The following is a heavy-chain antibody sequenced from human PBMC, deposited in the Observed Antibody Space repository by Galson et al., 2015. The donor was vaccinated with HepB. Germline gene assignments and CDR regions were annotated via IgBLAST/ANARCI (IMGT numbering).Heavy chain of an antibody. D-gene: IGHD3-10*01. J-gene: IGHJ4*02. CDR3: AIEGTMVRGVINPFDY. V-gene: IGHV4-34*01. Sequence: ETLSLTCAVYGGSFSGYYWSWIRQPPGKGLEWIGEINHSGSTNYNPSLKSRVTISVDTSKNQFSLKLSSVTAADTAVYYCAIEGTMVRGVINPFDYWGQGTLVTVSS. CDR2: INHSGST. CDR1: GGSFSGYY.